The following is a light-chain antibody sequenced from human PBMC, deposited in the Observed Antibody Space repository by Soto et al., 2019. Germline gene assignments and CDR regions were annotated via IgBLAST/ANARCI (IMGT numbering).Light chain of an antibody. CDR1: QSVSSN. V-gene: IGKV3-15*01. Sequence: EMVMTQSPATLSVSPGERATLSCRASQSVSSNLAWYQQKPGQAPRLLIYRASIRATGIPARLSGSGSGTEFSLTISSLQSEDFAVYYCQQYNNWPPLTFGGGTKVEIK. CDR3: QQYNNWPPLT. CDR2: RAS. J-gene: IGKJ4*01.